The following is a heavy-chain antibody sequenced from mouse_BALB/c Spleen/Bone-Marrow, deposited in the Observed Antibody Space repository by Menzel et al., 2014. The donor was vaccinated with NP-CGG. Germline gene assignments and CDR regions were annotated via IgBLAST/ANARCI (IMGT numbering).Heavy chain of an antibody. V-gene: IGHV4-1*02. CDR1: GFDFSRYW. D-gene: IGHD1-1*01. J-gene: IGHJ2*01. Sequence: DVVLVESGGGLVQPGGSLKLSCAASGFDFSRYWMSWVRQAPGKGLEWIGEINPDSRTINYSPSLKDKFIISRDNAKNTLYLRLNKVRSEDTALYYCARPDYYGYLNYWGQGTTLTVSS. CDR2: INPDSRTI. CDR3: ARPDYYGYLNY.